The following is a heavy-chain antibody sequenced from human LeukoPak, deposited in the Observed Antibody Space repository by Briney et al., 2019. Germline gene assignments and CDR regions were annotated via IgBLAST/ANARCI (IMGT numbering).Heavy chain of an antibody. J-gene: IGHJ4*02. CDR3: AAIVTMPFDY. V-gene: IGHV4-4*02. D-gene: IGHD4/OR15-4a*01. CDR1: GGSISSSNW. Sequence: SETLSLTCAVSGGSISSSNWWSWVRQPPGQGLEWIGEIYHVGSTNYNPSLKSRVTISVDKSKNQFFLRLNSVTAADTAVYYCAAIVTMPFDYWGQGTLVTVSS. CDR2: IYHVGST.